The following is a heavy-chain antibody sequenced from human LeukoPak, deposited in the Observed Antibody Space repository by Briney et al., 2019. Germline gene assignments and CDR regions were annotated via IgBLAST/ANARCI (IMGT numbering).Heavy chain of an antibody. CDR3: ARVYNYDSSGFAFDI. CDR2: IYYSGST. D-gene: IGHD3-22*01. V-gene: IGHV4-59*11. Sequence: SETLSLTCTVSGGSISSHYWSWIRQPPGKGLEWIGYIYYSGSTNYNPSLKRRVTISVDTSKNQFSLKLSSVTAADTAVYYCARVYNYDSSGFAFDIWGQETMVTVSS. CDR1: GGSISSHY. J-gene: IGHJ3*02.